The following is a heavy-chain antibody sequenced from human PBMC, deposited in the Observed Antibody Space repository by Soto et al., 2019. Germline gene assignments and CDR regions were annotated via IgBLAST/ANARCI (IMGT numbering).Heavy chain of an antibody. CDR1: GYTFTSYY. Sequence: ASVKVSCKASGYTFTSYYLHWVRQAPGEGIEWMGIINPSGGSTGYAQKFQGRVTMTRDTSTSTVYMELSSLRSEDTAVYYCGRAYYGSGCYMYYFDYWGQGPLVTFSS. V-gene: IGHV1-46*01. CDR2: INPSGGST. J-gene: IGHJ4*02. D-gene: IGHD3-10*01. CDR3: GRAYYGSGCYMYYFDY.